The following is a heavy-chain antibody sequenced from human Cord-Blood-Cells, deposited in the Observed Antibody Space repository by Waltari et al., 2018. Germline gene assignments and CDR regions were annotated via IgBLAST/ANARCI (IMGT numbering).Heavy chain of an antibody. CDR1: GYTFTGYY. CDR2: INPNSGGT. D-gene: IGHD3-3*01. V-gene: IGHV1-2*02. J-gene: IGHJ4*02. CDR3: ARAGINDFWSGYYMVFDY. Sequence: QVQLVQSGAEVKKPGASVKVSCKASGYTFTGYYMHWVRQAPGQGLEWMGWINPNSGGTKYAQKFQGRGTMTRDTSISTAYMGLSRLRSDDTAVYYCARAGINDFWSGYYMVFDYWGQGTLVTVSS.